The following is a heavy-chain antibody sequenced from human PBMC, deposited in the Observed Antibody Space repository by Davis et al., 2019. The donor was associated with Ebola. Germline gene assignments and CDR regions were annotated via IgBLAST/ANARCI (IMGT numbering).Heavy chain of an antibody. V-gene: IGHV3-9*01. CDR3: ARDGVVAATLGGYFDY. CDR2: ISWNSGSI. CDR1: GFTFDDYA. J-gene: IGHJ4*02. D-gene: IGHD2-15*01. Sequence: SLKISCAASGFTFDDYAMHWVRQAPGKGLEWVSGISWNSGSIGYADSVKGRFTISRDNSKNTLYLQMNSLRAEDTAVYYCARDGVVAATLGGYFDYWGQGTLVTVSS.